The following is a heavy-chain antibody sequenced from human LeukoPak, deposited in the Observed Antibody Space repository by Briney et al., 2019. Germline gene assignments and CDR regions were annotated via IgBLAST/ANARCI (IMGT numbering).Heavy chain of an antibody. D-gene: IGHD6-6*01. Sequence: GGSLRLSCAASGFTFSCYWMSWVRQAPGKGLEWVASIKQDGSEKYCVDSVKGRFTISRDNANNSLYLQMNSLRADDTAVYYCARDIGLRKAAPPGWFDPWGQGALVTVSS. V-gene: IGHV3-7*01. CDR1: GFTFSCYW. CDR2: IKQDGSEK. J-gene: IGHJ5*02. CDR3: ARDIGLRKAAPPGWFDP.